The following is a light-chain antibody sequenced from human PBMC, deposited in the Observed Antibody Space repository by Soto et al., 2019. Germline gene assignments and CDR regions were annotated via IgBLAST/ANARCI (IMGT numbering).Light chain of an antibody. J-gene: IGKJ4*01. CDR3: QQYNSYSLT. CDR1: QSISSW. CDR2: DAS. Sequence: DIQMTQSPSTLSASVGDRVTITCRASQSISSWLAWYQQKPGKAPKLLIYDASSLESGVPSRFGGSGSGTEFTLTISSLQPDDFATYYGQQYNSYSLTFGGGTKVEIK. V-gene: IGKV1-5*01.